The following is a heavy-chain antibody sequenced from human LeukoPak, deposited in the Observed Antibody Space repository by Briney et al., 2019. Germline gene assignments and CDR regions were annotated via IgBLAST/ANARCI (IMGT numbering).Heavy chain of an antibody. J-gene: IGHJ4*02. D-gene: IGHD4-17*01. CDR2: INTDGFST. CDR3: ARSRTYGDYGRGLDY. V-gene: IGHV3-74*01. CDR1: GFTSSSYR. Sequence: GGSLRLSCAVSGFTSSSYRMHWVRQPPGKGLVYIACINTDGFSTSYADSVKGRFTISRDNAKNTLYLQMNSLRAEDTAVYYCARSRTYGDYGRGLDYWGQGTLVTVSS.